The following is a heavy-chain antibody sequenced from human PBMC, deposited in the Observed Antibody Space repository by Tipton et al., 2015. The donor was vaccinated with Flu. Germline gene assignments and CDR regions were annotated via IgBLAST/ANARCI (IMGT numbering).Heavy chain of an antibody. Sequence: TLSLTCAVSGYSIRSSNYYWGWIRQPPGKGLEWIGNIFHSGNTYHNPSLKSRVTISVDTSKNQFSLKLSSVTAADTAVYYCAGTTYDYTNYGTPGAYGMDVWSQGTTVTVSS. V-gene: IGHV4-38-2*01. J-gene: IGHJ6*02. D-gene: IGHD3-16*01. CDR3: AGTTYDYTNYGTPGAYGMDV. CDR1: GYSIRSSNYY. CDR2: IFHSGNT.